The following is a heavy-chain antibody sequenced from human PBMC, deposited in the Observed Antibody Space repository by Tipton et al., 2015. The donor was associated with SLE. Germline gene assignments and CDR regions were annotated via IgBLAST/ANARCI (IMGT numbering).Heavy chain of an antibody. CDR3: ARGPAVTTYYYYYYYMDV. D-gene: IGHD2/OR15-2a*01. CDR1: GGSISSSSYY. J-gene: IGHJ6*03. CDR2: IYYSGST. V-gene: IGHV4-39*07. Sequence: TLSLTCTVSGGSISSSSYYWGWIRQPPGKGLEWIGSIYYSGSTYYNPSLKSRVTISVDTSKNQLSLKLSSVTAADTAVYYCARGPAVTTYYYYYYYMDVWGKGTTVTVSS.